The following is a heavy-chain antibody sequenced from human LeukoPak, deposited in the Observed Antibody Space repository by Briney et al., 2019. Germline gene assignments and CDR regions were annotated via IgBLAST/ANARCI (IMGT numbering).Heavy chain of an antibody. D-gene: IGHD2-2*01. J-gene: IGHJ6*04. Sequence: PGGSLRLSCAASGFTFSDAWMSWVRQAPGKGLEWVGRIKSRGDGGTTDNAAPVKGRFTISRDDSKKTLYLQMNNLTTEDTAVYYCTADVPAAMGRGLDVWGKGTAVIISS. CDR3: TADVPAAMGRGLDV. V-gene: IGHV3-15*01. CDR2: IKSRGDGGTT. CDR1: GFTFSDAW.